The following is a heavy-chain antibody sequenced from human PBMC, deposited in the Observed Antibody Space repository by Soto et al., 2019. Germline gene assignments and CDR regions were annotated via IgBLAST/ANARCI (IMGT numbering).Heavy chain of an antibody. CDR2: IWYDGSNK. CDR1: GFTFSSYG. Sequence: QVQLVESEGGVVQPGRSLRLSCAASGFTFSSYGMHWVRQAPGKGLEWVAVIWYDGSNKYYADSVKGRFTISRDNSKKTLYLQMNSLRVEDTAVYYCARESLGWFDPWGQGTLVTVSS. V-gene: IGHV3-33*01. CDR3: ARESLGWFDP. J-gene: IGHJ5*02.